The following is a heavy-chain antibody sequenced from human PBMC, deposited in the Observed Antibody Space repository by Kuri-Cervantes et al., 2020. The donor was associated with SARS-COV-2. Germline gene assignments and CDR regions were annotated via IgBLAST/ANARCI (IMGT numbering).Heavy chain of an antibody. D-gene: IGHD1-26*01. CDR1: GLSFGNSV. J-gene: IGHJ5*02. V-gene: IGHV3-64D*06. CDR3: ARDVRYSGSYQCTS. Sequence: GGSLRLSCSASGLSFGNSVMHWVRQAPGKGLQYVSSINSNGGSIHHTDSVKGRFTISRDNSKNTLYLQMSSLRAEDTAVYYCARDVRYSGSYQCTSWGQGTVVTVSS. CDR2: INSNGGSI.